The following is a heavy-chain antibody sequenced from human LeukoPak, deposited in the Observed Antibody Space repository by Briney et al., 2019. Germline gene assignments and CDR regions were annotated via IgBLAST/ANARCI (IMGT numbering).Heavy chain of an antibody. D-gene: IGHD3-3*01. J-gene: IGHJ5*02. V-gene: IGHV3-21*01. CDR1: GFTFSSYA. CDR3: AGDLRFLEWPLVFDP. Sequence: PGGSLRLSCAASGFTFSSYAVTWVRQAPGKGLEWVSSISSSSSYIYYADSVKGRFTISRDNAKNSLYLQMNSLRAEDTAVYYCAGDLRFLEWPLVFDPWGQGTLVTVSS. CDR2: ISSSSSYI.